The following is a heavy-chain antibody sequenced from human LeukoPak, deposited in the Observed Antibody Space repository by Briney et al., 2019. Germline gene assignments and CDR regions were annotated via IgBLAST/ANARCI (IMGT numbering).Heavy chain of an antibody. CDR3: ARTYYDILTGPTYDAFDI. CDR1: GGSISSSSYY. CDR2: IYYSGST. J-gene: IGHJ3*02. V-gene: IGHV4-39*01. Sequence: PSETLSLTCTVSGGSISSSSYYWGWIRQPPGKGLEWIGSIYYSGSTYYNPSLKSRVTISVDTSKNQFSLKLSSVTAADTAVYYCARTYYDILTGPTYDAFDIWGQGTMVTVSS. D-gene: IGHD3-9*01.